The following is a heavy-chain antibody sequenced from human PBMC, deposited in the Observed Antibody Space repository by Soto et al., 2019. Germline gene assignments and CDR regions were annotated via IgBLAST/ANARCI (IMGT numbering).Heavy chain of an antibody. D-gene: IGHD6-13*01. J-gene: IGHJ4*02. CDR2: FNPTSGST. Sequence: QVQLVQSGAEVKKPGASVKLSCKASGYTFINYYIHWQQQAPAQRLEWMGIFNPTSGSTNYAQKIQGGVALTMDTSTRTVYMELSSLRFDDTAVYYCARDLAAGDYCGQGTLVTVSS. CDR3: ARDLAAGDY. CDR1: GYTFINYY. V-gene: IGHV1-46*01.